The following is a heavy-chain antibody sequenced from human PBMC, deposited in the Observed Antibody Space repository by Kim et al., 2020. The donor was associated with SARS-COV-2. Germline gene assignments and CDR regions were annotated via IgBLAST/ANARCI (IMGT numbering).Heavy chain of an antibody. D-gene: IGHD3-22*01. J-gene: IGHJ3*02. CDR1: GYTFTGYY. Sequence: ASVKVSCKASGYTFTGYYMHWVRQAPGQGLEWMGRINPNSGGTNYAQKFQGRVTMTRHTSISTAYMELSRLRSDDTAVYYCVCGYYRPTPPGTFDIWGQGTMVTVSS. CDR3: VCGYYRPTPPGTFDI. CDR2: INPNSGGT. V-gene: IGHV1-2*06.